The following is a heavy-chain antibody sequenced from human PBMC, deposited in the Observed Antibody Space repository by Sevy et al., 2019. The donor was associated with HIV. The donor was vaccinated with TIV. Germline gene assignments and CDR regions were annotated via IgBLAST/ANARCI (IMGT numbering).Heavy chain of an antibody. J-gene: IGHJ4*02. V-gene: IGHV3-7*01. Sequence: GGSLRLSCAASGFTFSSYWMTWVRQAPGKGLEWVGNIKEDGSGKYYVDSVKGRFTISRDNAKNSLYLQMNSLRAEDTALYYCARELIDSSGYYTADFWGQGTLVTVSS. CDR3: ARELIDSSGYYTADF. D-gene: IGHD3-22*01. CDR1: GFTFSSYW. CDR2: IKEDGSGK.